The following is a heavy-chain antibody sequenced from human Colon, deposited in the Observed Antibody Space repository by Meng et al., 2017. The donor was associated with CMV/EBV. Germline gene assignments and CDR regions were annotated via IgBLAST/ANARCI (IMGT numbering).Heavy chain of an antibody. CDR2: IYPGDSDT. V-gene: IGHV5-51*01. CDR1: GYSFTNCW. D-gene: IGHD6-19*01. Sequence: GESLRLSCKYSGYSFTNCWIGWVRQMPGKGLEWMGIIYPGDSDTRYSPSFQGQVTISADKSISTAYLQWSSLKASDTAMYYCAKSVGSSGSTFDYWGQGTLVTVSS. J-gene: IGHJ4*02. CDR3: AKSVGSSGSTFDY.